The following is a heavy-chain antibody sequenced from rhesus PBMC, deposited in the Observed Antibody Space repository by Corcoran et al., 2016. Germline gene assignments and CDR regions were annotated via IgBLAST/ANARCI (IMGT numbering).Heavy chain of an antibody. CDR3: ARVGAVAAIDGLDS. Sequence: QVQLQESGPGLVKPSETLSLTCAVSGASISSYWWSWIRQPPGKGLEWIGEINGNSGSPYYNPPLKSRVTISKDASKNLFSLKLSSVTAADTAVYYCARVGAVAAIDGLDSWGQGVVVTVSS. J-gene: IGHJ6*01. CDR2: INGNSGSP. V-gene: IGHV4-80*01. CDR1: GASISSYW. D-gene: IGHD4-29*01.